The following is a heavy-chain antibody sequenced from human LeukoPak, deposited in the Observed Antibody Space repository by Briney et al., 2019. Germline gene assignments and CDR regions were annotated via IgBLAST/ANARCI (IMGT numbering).Heavy chain of an antibody. V-gene: IGHV1-69*13. Sequence: GASVKVSCKASGYTFTSYAISWVRQAPGQGLEWMGGIIPIFGTANYAQKFQGRVTITADESTSTAYMELSSLRSEDTAVYYCARDQGGYYQMNWFDPWGQGTLVTVSS. CDR1: GYTFTSYA. J-gene: IGHJ5*02. CDR2: IIPIFGTA. D-gene: IGHD3-22*01. CDR3: ARDQGGYYQMNWFDP.